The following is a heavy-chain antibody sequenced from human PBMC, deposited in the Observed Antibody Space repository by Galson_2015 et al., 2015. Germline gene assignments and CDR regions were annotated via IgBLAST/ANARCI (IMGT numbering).Heavy chain of an antibody. J-gene: IGHJ5*02. D-gene: IGHD6-19*01. V-gene: IGHV1-69*13. CDR1: GGTFSSYA. Sequence: SVKVSCKASGGTFSSYAISWVRQAPGQGLEWMGGIIPIFGTANYAQKFQGRVTITADESTSTAYMELSSLRSEDTAVYYCARAQSVAGKQWLLNWFDPWGQGTLVTVSS. CDR3: ARAQSVAGKQWLLNWFDP. CDR2: IIPIFGTA.